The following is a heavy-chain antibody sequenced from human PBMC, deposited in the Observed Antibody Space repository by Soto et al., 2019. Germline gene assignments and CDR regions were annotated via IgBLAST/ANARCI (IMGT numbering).Heavy chain of an antibody. D-gene: IGHD1-1*01. Sequence: GGSLRLSCAASGFTFSDYYMSWIRQAPGKGLEWVSYISSSSSYTNYADSVKGRFTISRDNAKNSLYLQMNSLRAEDTAAYYCARTTRIRGLQRYFDYWGQGTLVTVSS. CDR2: ISSSSSYT. V-gene: IGHV3-11*06. CDR3: ARTTRIRGLQRYFDY. J-gene: IGHJ4*02. CDR1: GFTFSDYY.